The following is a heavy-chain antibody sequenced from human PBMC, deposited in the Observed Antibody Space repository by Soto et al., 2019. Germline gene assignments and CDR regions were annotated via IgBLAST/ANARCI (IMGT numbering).Heavy chain of an antibody. CDR2: IHYNGNT. D-gene: IGHD5-12*01. CDR1: GDYISAYS. J-gene: IGHJ4*02. Sequence: PSETLSLTCTVSGDYISAYSWSWVRQPPGKGLEWIGNIHYNGNTKYNPSLKSRVSMSVDTSKNQFSLRLISVTAADTAKYFCAREGNLGRWLQPLDFWGQGTLVTGSS. CDR3: AREGNLGRWLQPLDF. V-gene: IGHV4-59*01.